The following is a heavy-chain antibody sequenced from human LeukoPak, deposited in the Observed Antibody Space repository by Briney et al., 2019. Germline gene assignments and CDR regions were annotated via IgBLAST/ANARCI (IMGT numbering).Heavy chain of an antibody. Sequence: PGRSVSLSCAASRFTFDGFAMQWVRHAPGRGLEWVSSISWNRGNTHYAASLKGRFTISRDNAKKSMHLQMNSLRAEDTALYYCAKTGTYSSSSGYIDAWGQGTLVTVSS. CDR2: ISWNRGNT. J-gene: IGHJ5*02. D-gene: IGHD6-6*01. CDR3: AKTGTYSSSSGYIDA. V-gene: IGHV3-9*01. CDR1: RFTFDGFA.